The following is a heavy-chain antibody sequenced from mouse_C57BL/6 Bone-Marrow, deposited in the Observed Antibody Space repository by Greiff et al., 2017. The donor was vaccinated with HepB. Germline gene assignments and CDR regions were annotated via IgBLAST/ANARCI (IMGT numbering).Heavy chain of an antibody. D-gene: IGHD1-1*01. V-gene: IGHV1-55*01. Sequence: QVQLQQPGAELVKPGASVKMSRKASGYTFTSYWITWVKQRPGQGLEWIGDIYPGSGSTNYNEKFKSKATLTVDTSSSTAYMQLSSLTSEDSAVYYCARRYYGSSWYFDVWGTGTTVTVSS. CDR2: IYPGSGST. CDR3: ARRYYGSSWYFDV. CDR1: GYTFTSYW. J-gene: IGHJ1*03.